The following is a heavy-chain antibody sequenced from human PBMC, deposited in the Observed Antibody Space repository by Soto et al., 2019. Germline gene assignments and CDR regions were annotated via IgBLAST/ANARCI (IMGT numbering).Heavy chain of an antibody. V-gene: IGHV4-31*03. D-gene: IGHD5-18*01. J-gene: IGHJ4*02. CDR3: ARDLGVDKAMVPLVPFDY. CDR2: IYYSGST. Sequence: PSETLSLTCTVSGGSISGGGYYWSWIRQHPGKGLEWIGYIYYSGSTYYNPSLKSRVTISVDTSKNQFSLKLSSVTAADTAVYYCARDLGVDKAMVPLVPFDYWGPGTMVPVYS. CDR1: GGSISGGGYY.